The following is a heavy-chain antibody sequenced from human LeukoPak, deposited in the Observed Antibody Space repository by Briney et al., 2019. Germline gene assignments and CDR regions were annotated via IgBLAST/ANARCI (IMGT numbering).Heavy chain of an antibody. CDR2: ISGRRDST. D-gene: IGHD3-10*01. CDR3: AKDEGRFGELFTNWFDP. V-gene: IGHV3-23*01. CDR1: GFTFSSYG. J-gene: IGHJ5*02. Sequence: PGGTLRLSCAASGFTFSSYGMSWVRQAPGKGLEWVSTISGRRDSTSYADSVKGRFTISRDNSKNTLYLQMNSLRAEDTAVYYCAKDEGRFGELFTNWFDPWGQGTLVTVSS.